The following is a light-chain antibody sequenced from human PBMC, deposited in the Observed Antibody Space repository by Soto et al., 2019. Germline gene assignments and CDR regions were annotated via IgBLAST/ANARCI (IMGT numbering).Light chain of an antibody. CDR2: SSN. J-gene: IGLJ3*02. Sequence: QSVRTQPPSASGTPGQRVTISCSGSTSNIGSNTVNWYQQLPGTAPKLLIYSSNQRPSGVPDRFSGSKSGTSASLAISGLQSDDEADYYCAAWDDSLNGFWVFGGGTKVTVL. CDR1: TSNIGSNT. CDR3: AAWDDSLNGFWV. V-gene: IGLV1-44*01.